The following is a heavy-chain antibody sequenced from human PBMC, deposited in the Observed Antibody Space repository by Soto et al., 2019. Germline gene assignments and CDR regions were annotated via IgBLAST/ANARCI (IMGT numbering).Heavy chain of an antibody. D-gene: IGHD3-10*01. J-gene: IGHJ6*02. CDR1: GFTFSSYG. Sequence: GGSLRLSCAASGFTFSSYGMHWVRQAPGKGLEWVAVISYDGSNKYYADSVKGRFTISRDNSKNTLYLQMNSLRAEDTAVYYCAKVGMITMVRGVREVGYGMDVWGQGTTVTVSS. CDR3: AKVGMITMVRGVREVGYGMDV. CDR2: ISYDGSNK. V-gene: IGHV3-30*18.